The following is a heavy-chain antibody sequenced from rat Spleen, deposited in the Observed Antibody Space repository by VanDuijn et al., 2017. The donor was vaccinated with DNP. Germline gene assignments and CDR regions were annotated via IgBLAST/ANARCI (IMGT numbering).Heavy chain of an antibody. J-gene: IGHJ1*01. D-gene: IGHD1-2*01. Sequence: EVQLMESGGDLVQPGRSLKLSCAASGFTFSDYYMAWVRQAPKKGLEWVVTINYDGGSTYYRDSLKGRFTISRDDAKSSLYLQMNSLKSEDTATYYCARGSSSIYWYFDFWGPGTMVTVSS. CDR3: ARGSSSIYWYFDF. CDR2: INYDGGST. CDR1: GFTFSDYY. V-gene: IGHV5-7*01.